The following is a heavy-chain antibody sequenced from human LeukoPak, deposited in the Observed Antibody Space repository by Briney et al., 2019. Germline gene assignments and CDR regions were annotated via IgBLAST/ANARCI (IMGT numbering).Heavy chain of an antibody. J-gene: IGHJ4*02. CDR3: ARSWGSFLFGY. CDR1: GGSISSYY. Sequence: PSETLSLTCTVSGGSISSYYWSWIRQPPGKGLEWIGYIYYSGSTNYNPSLKSRVTISVDTSKNQFSLKLSSVTAADTAVYYCARSWGSFLFGYWGQGTLVTVSS. CDR2: IYYSGST. V-gene: IGHV4-59*01. D-gene: IGHD3-16*01.